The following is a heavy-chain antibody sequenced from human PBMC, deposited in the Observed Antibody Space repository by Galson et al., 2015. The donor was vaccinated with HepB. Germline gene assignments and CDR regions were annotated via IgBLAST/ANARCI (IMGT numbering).Heavy chain of an antibody. CDR2: IWYDGSNK. CDR3: ARDHVVGGDAFDI. V-gene: IGHV3-33*08. Sequence: SLRLSCAASGFTFSSYGMHWVRQAPGKGLEGVAVIWYDGSNKYYADSVKGRFTISRDNSKNTLYLQMNSLRAEDTAVYYCARDHVVGGDAFDIWGQGTMVTVSS. CDR1: GFTFSSYG. D-gene: IGHD2-15*01. J-gene: IGHJ3*02.